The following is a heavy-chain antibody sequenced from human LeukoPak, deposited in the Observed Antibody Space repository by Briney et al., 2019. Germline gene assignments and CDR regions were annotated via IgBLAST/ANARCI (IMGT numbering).Heavy chain of an antibody. CDR1: GFTVSSNY. J-gene: IGHJ4*02. CDR2: IYSGGST. D-gene: IGHD6-13*01. Sequence: GGSLRLSCAASGFTVSSNYMSWVRQAPGKGLEWVSVIYSGGSTYYADSVKGRFTISRDNSKNTLYLQMNSLRAEDTAVYYCARIYSRCFDYWAREPWSPSPQ. CDR3: ARIYSRCFDY. V-gene: IGHV3-66*01.